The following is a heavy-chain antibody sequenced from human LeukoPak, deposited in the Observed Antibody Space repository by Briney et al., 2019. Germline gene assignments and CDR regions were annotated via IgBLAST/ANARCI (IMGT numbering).Heavy chain of an antibody. CDR2: ISGSGGST. D-gene: IGHD3-22*01. CDR3: AREQRVSYYYDSSGHFDY. CDR1: GFTFSSYA. Sequence: GGSLRLSCAASGFTFSSYAMSWVRQAPGKGLEWVSAISGSGGSTYYADSVKGRFTISRDNAKNSLYLQMNSLRAEDTAVYYYAREQRVSYYYDSSGHFDYWGQGTLVTVSS. J-gene: IGHJ4*02. V-gene: IGHV3-23*01.